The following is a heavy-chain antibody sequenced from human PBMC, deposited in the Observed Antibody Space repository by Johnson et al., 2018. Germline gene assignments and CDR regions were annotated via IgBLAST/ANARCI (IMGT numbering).Heavy chain of an antibody. CDR2: ISYDGRNK. Sequence: QVQLVQSGGGVVQPGRSLRLSCAASGFTFSSYGMHWVRQAPGKGLEWVAVISYDGRNKNYADSVKGRFAISRDNSKNTLYVQMDSLRAEDTAVYYCAKDRSVRYSSRGSDAFDIWGPGTMVTVSS. CDR1: GFTFSSYG. V-gene: IGHV3-30*18. D-gene: IGHD5-18*01. J-gene: IGHJ3*02. CDR3: AKDRSVRYSSRGSDAFDI.